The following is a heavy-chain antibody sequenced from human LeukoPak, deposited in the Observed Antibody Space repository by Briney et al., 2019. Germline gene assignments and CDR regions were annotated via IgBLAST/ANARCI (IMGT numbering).Heavy chain of an antibody. CDR1: GFTFSSYE. Sequence: GGSLRLSCAASGFTFSSYEMNWVRQAPGKGLEWVSYISSSGSTTYYADSVKGRFTISRDNAKNSLFLQTNSLRAEDTAVYYCARDRGTYYYDTTSHYDAFDIWGQGTMVTVSS. CDR2: ISSSGSTT. CDR3: ARDRGTYYYDTTSHYDAFDI. V-gene: IGHV3-48*03. J-gene: IGHJ3*02. D-gene: IGHD3-22*01.